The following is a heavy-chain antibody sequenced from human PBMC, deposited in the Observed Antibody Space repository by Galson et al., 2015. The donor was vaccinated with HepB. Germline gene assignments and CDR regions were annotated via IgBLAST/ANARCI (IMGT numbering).Heavy chain of an antibody. CDR3: ARARRYCSSTSCYTGRAGATYYYYMDV. CDR2: ISAYNGNT. Sequence: QSGAEVKKPGASVKVSCKASGYTFTSYGISWVRQAPGQGLEWVGWISAYNGNTNYAQKLQGRVTMTTDTSTSTAYMELRSLRSDDTAVYYCARARRYCSSTSCYTGRAGATYYYYMDVWGKGTTVTVSS. V-gene: IGHV1-18*01. CDR1: GYTFTSYG. D-gene: IGHD2-2*02. J-gene: IGHJ6*03.